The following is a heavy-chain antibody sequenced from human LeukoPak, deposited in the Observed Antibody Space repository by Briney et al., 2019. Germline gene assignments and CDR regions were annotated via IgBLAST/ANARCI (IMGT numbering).Heavy chain of an antibody. CDR1: GYTLTSYF. CDR3: ARANYNSGMDV. Sequence: ASVKVSCKADGYTLTSYFISWVRPAPGQGVEWMGWISAYNGNANYAQKFMGRVTMTTDIATSTAYMELRSLRSDDTAVFYCARANYNSGMDVWGQGTTVTVSS. V-gene: IGHV1-18*01. J-gene: IGHJ6*02. CDR2: ISAYNGNA.